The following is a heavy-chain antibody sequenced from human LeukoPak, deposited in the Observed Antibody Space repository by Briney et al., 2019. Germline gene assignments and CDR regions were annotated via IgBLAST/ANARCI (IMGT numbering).Heavy chain of an antibody. J-gene: IGHJ4*01. Sequence: GESLKISCKGSGYSFTSYWIGWVRQVPGKGLEWVGIIYPRNSDSRYSPSFQGQVTLSVDESISTATLQWSSLRASDTAIYYCARGHSGDALMVQDLDYWGHGTLVTVSS. CDR3: ARGHSGDALMVQDLDY. CDR2: IYPRNSDS. V-gene: IGHV5-51*01. CDR1: GYSFTSYW. D-gene: IGHD3-10*01.